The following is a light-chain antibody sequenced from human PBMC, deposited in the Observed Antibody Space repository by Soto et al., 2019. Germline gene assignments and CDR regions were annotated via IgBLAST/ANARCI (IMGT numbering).Light chain of an antibody. CDR2: EVT. CDR3: TSFTTSSTYV. J-gene: IGLJ1*01. CDR1: SSDVGAYNY. V-gene: IGLV2-14*01. Sequence: LTQPASVSGSPGQSITISCTGTSSDVGAYNYVSWYQQFPGKAPKLMIYEVTNRPSGVSNRFSGSKSGNTASLTISGLQAEDEGDYYCTSFTTSSTYVFGTGTKVTVL.